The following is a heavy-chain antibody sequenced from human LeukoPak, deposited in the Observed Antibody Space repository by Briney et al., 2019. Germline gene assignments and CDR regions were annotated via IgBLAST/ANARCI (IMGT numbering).Heavy chain of an antibody. D-gene: IGHD2-2*02. CDR3: ARGVVPAAIPRAFDP. V-gene: IGHV1-69*02. Sequence: SVKVSCKASGGTFSSYTISWVRQAPGQGLEWMGRIIPILGIANYAQKFQGRVTITADKSTSTAYMELSSLRSEDTAVYYCARGVVPAAIPRAFDPWGQGTLVTVSS. CDR1: GGTFSSYT. CDR2: IIPILGIA. J-gene: IGHJ5*02.